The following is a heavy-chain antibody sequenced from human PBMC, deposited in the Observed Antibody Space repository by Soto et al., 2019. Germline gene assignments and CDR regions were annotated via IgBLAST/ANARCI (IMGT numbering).Heavy chain of an antibody. J-gene: IGHJ5*01. CDR2: TYYSSKWST. V-gene: IGHV6-1*01. CDR1: GQSVSSPSAT. D-gene: IGHD1-26*01. CDR3: TRALSGSYDS. Sequence: TLSLSCVSSGQSVSSPSATWHLIRQSPSRGLEWLGRTYYSSKWSTDYAVSVNNRITINPDTSKNQFSLQLNSVTPEDTAMYYCTRALSGSYDSWGQGTLVTVSS.